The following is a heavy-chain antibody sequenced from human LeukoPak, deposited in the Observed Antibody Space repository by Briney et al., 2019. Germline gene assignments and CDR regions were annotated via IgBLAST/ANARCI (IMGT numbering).Heavy chain of an antibody. CDR2: IYYSGST. V-gene: IGHV4-39*01. CDR3: ARPRQLVQRGYYFDY. Sequence: SGTLSLTCTVSGGSISSSSYYWGWIRQPPGKGLEWIGSIYYSGSTYYNPSLKSRVTISVDTSKNQFSLKLSSVTAADTAVYYCARPRQLVQRGYYFDYWGQGTLVTVSS. D-gene: IGHD6-13*01. CDR1: GGSISSSSYY. J-gene: IGHJ4*02.